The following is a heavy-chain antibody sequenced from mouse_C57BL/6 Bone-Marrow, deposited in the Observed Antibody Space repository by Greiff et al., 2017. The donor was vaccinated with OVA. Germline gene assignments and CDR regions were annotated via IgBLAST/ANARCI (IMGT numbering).Heavy chain of an antibody. CDR3: ARLYSRPLFDY. Sequence: VQLVESGAELVKPGASVKLSCKASGFTFTSYWMHWVKQRPGRGLEWIGMIDPNSGGTKYNEKFKSKATLTVDKPSSTAYMQLSSLTSEDSAVYYCARLYSRPLFDYWGQGTTLTVSS. CDR2: IDPNSGGT. J-gene: IGHJ2*01. V-gene: IGHV1-72*01. CDR1: GFTFTSYW.